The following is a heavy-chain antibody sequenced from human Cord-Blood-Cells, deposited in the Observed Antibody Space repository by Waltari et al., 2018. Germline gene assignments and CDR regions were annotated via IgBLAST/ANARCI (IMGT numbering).Heavy chain of an antibody. Sequence: QMQLAQSGPEVKKPGTSVKVSCKASGFTFTSPTVQWVRQARGQRLEWIGGIVVGSGNTNYAQKFQERVTITRDMSTSTAYMELSSLRSEDTAVYYCAASYYDFWSGYGNWFDPWGQGTLVTVSS. V-gene: IGHV1-58*01. CDR1: GFTFTSPT. CDR3: AASYYDFWSGYGNWFDP. J-gene: IGHJ5*02. D-gene: IGHD3-3*01. CDR2: IVVGSGNT.